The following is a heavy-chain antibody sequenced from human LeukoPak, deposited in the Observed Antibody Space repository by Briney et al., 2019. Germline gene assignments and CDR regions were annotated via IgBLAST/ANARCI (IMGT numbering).Heavy chain of an antibody. J-gene: IGHJ4*02. CDR1: GFTLRSSA. V-gene: IGHV3-23*01. CDR2: ISGDGGTI. D-gene: IGHD3-22*01. CDR3: ARGPKSITMIVVVTPIDY. Sequence: GGSLRLSCAASGFTLRSSAMSWVRQAPGKGLEWVSAISGDGGTISYAASVRGRFTISRDNSKNTLYLQMNSLRAEDTAVYYCARGPKSITMIVVVTPIDYWGQGTLVTVSS.